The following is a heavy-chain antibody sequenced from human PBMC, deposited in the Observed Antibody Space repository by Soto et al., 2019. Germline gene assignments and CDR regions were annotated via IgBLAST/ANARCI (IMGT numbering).Heavy chain of an antibody. CDR3: AKDGGGGSCCSDY. Sequence: PGGSLRLSCAASGFTFSSYGMHWVRQAPGKGLEWVAVISYDGSNKYYADSVKGRFTISRDNSKNTLYLQMNSLRAEDTAVYYCAKDGGGGSCCSDYWGQGTLVTVSS. V-gene: IGHV3-30*18. J-gene: IGHJ4*02. CDR1: GFTFSSYG. CDR2: ISYDGSNK. D-gene: IGHD2-15*01.